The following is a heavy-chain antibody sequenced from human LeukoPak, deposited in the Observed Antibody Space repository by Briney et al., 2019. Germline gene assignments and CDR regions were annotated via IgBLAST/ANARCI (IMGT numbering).Heavy chain of an antibody. D-gene: IGHD6-19*01. CDR2: ISSNGGST. V-gene: IGHV3-64D*06. J-gene: IGHJ1*01. CDR3: VKGYSSGWCNFQH. CDR1: GFTFSSYA. Sequence: PGGSLRLSCSASGFTFSSYAMHWVRQAPGKGLEYVSAISSNGGSTYYADSVKGRFTISRDNSKITLYLQMSSLRAEDTAVYYCVKGYSSGWCNFQHWGQGTLVTVSS.